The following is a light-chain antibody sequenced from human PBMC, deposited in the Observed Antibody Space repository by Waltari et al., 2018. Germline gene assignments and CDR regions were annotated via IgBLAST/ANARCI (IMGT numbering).Light chain of an antibody. Sequence: QSVLTQPPSASGTPGQRVTISCSGSSSNIGSNTVNWYQQLPGTAPKLLNYSNNQRPSGVPDRFSGSKSCTAASLAISGLQSEDEADYYWAAWDDSLNGGVFGGGTKLTVL. CDR3: AAWDDSLNGGV. CDR1: SSNIGSNT. CDR2: SNN. J-gene: IGLJ3*02. V-gene: IGLV1-44*01.